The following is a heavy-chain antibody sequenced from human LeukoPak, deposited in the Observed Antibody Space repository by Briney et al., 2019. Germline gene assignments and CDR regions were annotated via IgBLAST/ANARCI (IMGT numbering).Heavy chain of an antibody. V-gene: IGHV3-33*06. Sequence: GGSLRLSCATSGFTLRSDGMHWVRQAPGKGLEWVAVIWSNGKNNYYTDSVKGRFTISRDNSKNMLYLQMNSLRAEDTALYYCVKEKGPFDGFDIWGQGTMVTVSS. CDR3: VKEKGPFDGFDI. J-gene: IGHJ3*02. CDR1: GFTLRSDG. CDR2: IWSNGKNN.